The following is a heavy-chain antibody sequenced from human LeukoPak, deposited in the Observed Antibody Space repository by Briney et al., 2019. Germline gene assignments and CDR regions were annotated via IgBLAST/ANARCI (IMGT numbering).Heavy chain of an antibody. CDR3: ARDRNDFWSGYLMGV. CDR1: GGSISSGGYY. Sequence: SETLSLTCTVSGGSISSGGYYWSWIRQHPGKGLEWIGYIYYSGSTYYNPSLKSRVTISVDTSKNQFSLKLSSVTAADTAVYYCARDRNDFWSGYLMGVWGKGTTVTVSS. CDR2: IYYSGST. V-gene: IGHV4-31*03. J-gene: IGHJ6*04. D-gene: IGHD3-3*01.